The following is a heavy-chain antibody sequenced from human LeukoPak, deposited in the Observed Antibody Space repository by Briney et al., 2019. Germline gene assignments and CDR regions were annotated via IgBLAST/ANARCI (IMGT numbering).Heavy chain of an antibody. J-gene: IGHJ4*02. CDR2: ISGSGGST. Sequence: GGSLRLSCAASGFTFSSYAMSWVRQAPGKGLEWVSAISGSGGSTYYADSVKGRFTISRDNSKNTLYLQMNSLRAEDTAVYYCAKGERSYDFWSGYMDYWGQGTLVTVPS. D-gene: IGHD3-3*01. CDR1: GFTFSSYA. CDR3: AKGERSYDFWSGYMDY. V-gene: IGHV3-23*01.